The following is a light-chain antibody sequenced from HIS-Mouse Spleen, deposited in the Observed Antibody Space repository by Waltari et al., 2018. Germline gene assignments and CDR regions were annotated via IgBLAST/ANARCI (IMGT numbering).Light chain of an antibody. Sequence: SALTPPAPVSGSPGQSITLPRPGTSSDVGRYKLVPWYPHHPGKAPKLMIYDGSKRPSVVPNRFSGSKSGNTASLTISGLQAEDEADYYCCSYAGSSSWVFGGGTKLTVL. CDR3: CSYAGSSSWV. CDR2: DGS. CDR1: SSDVGRYKL. V-gene: IGLV2-23*01. J-gene: IGLJ3*02.